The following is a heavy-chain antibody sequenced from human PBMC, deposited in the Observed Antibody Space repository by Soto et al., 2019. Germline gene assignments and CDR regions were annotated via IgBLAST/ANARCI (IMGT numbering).Heavy chain of an antibody. CDR2: ISGNVGSTT. J-gene: IGHJ4*02. V-gene: IGHV3-23*01. CDR1: GITFTNYA. Sequence: EVQLLESGGGLAQPGGSLRLSCAVSGITFTNYAMGWVRQAPGKGLEWVSGISGNVGSTTHYADSVKGRFTISRDNSKNILFLQMNSLRAEDTAVYYCAKHRGFVACPLDSWGQGTLVIVSS. CDR3: AKHRGFVACPLDS. D-gene: IGHD3-10*01.